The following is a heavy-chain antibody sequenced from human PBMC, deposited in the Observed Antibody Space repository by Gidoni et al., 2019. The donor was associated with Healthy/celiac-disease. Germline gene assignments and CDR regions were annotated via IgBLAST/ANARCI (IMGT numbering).Heavy chain of an antibody. CDR3: ARRGYSSGWYGY. Sequence: QMQLQESGPGLVKPSETLSLTCTVPGGSISSSSSYWGWIRQPPGKGLEWIGSIYYSGSTYYNPSLNIRVTISVDTSKTQFSLKLSSVTAADTAVYYCARRGYSSGWYGYWGQGTLVTVSS. CDR1: GGSISSSSSY. V-gene: IGHV4-39*01. CDR2: IYYSGST. J-gene: IGHJ4*02. D-gene: IGHD6-19*01.